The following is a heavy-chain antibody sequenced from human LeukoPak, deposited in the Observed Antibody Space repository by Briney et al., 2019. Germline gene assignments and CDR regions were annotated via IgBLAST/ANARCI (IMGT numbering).Heavy chain of an antibody. Sequence: GESLKISCKGSGDSFTSYWIGWVRQMPGKGLEWMGIIYPGDSDTKYSPSFQGQVTISADKSISTAYLQWSSLKASDTAMYYCARPVLDCSSTSCYFNWFDPWGQGTLVTVSS. CDR1: GDSFTSYW. V-gene: IGHV5-51*01. D-gene: IGHD2-2*01. J-gene: IGHJ5*02. CDR3: ARPVLDCSSTSCYFNWFDP. CDR2: IYPGDSDT.